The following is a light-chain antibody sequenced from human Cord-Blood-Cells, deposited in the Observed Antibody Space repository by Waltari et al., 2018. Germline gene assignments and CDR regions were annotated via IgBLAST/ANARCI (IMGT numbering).Light chain of an antibody. V-gene: IGLV1-47*01. CDR2: RNN. Sequence: QPVLTQPPSASGTPGQRVTISCSGSSSNIGSNYVSWFQQLPGPAPKLLIYRNNQRPSGVPDRFSGSKSGTSASLAISGLRSEDEADYYCAAWDDSLSGPVFGGGTKLTVL. CDR1: SSNIGSNY. J-gene: IGLJ3*02. CDR3: AAWDDSLSGPV.